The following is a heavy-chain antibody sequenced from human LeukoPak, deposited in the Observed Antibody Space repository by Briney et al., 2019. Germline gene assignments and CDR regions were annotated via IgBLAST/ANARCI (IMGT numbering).Heavy chain of an antibody. J-gene: IGHJ4*02. CDR3: AEGGFCSSTSCYRDY. CDR2: IIPILGIA. D-gene: IGHD2-2*02. V-gene: IGHV1-69*04. CDR1: GGTFSSYA. Sequence: GASVKVSCKASGGTFSSYAISWVRQAPGQGLEWMGRIIPILGIANYAQKFQGRVTITADKSTSTAYMELSSLRSEDTAVYYCAEGGFCSSTSCYRDYWGQGTLVTVSP.